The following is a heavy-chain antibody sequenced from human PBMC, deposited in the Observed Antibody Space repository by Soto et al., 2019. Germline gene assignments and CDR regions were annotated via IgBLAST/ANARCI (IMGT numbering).Heavy chain of an antibody. CDR3: ARRRITMVRGVIIRAYWYFEL. V-gene: IGHV4-34*01. Sequence: PSETLSLTCAVYGGSFSGYYWSWIRQPPGKGLEWIGEINHSGSTNYNPSLKSRVTISVDTSKNQFSLKLSSVTAADTAVYYCARRRITMVRGVIIRAYWYFELWGRGTMVTVSS. D-gene: IGHD3-10*01. CDR1: GGSFSGYY. CDR2: INHSGST. J-gene: IGHJ2*01.